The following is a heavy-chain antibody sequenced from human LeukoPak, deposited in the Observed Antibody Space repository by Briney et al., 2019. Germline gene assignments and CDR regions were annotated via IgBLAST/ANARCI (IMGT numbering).Heavy chain of an antibody. J-gene: IGHJ3*02. CDR3: ARQGSSWYWDAFDI. Sequence: SETLSLTCTVSGGSISSYYWSWIRQPPGKGLEWIGYIYYSGSTNYNPSLKSRVTISVDTSKNQFSLKLSSVTAADTAVYYCARQGSSWYWDAFDIWGQGTMVTVSS. CDR1: GGSISSYY. D-gene: IGHD6-13*01. CDR2: IYYSGST. V-gene: IGHV4-59*01.